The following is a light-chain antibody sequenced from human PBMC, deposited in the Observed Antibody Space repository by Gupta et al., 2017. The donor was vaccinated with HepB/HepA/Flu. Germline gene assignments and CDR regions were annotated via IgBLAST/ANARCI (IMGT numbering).Light chain of an antibody. CDR1: QSISSW. J-gene: IGKJ2*01. CDR2: KAS. Sequence: DIQMTQSPSTLSASVGDRVTITCRASQSISSWLAWYQQKPGKAPKLLIYKASSLESGVPSRFSGSGSGTEFTRTISSLQPDDFATYDGQHQDTFGQGTKLEIK. CDR3: QHQDT. V-gene: IGKV1-5*03.